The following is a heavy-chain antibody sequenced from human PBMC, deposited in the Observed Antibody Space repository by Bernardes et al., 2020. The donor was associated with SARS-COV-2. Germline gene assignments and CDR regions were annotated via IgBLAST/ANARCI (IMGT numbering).Heavy chain of an antibody. CDR3: ARGAYSGSYYWYFDR. CDR2: TKYRSKWYN. CDR1: WDSFSSNSAA. Sequence: SQTLSLTFAISWDSFSSNSAAWNLLRQSPSRGLEWLGRTKYRSKWYNDYAVSVKSRITINPDTSKNQFSLQLNSVTPEDTAMYYCARGAYSGSYYWYFDRWGRGTLGTVSS. V-gene: IGHV6-1*01. D-gene: IGHD1-26*01. J-gene: IGHJ2*01.